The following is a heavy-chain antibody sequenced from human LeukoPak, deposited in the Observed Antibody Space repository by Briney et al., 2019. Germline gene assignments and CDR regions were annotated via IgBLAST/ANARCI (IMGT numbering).Heavy chain of an antibody. CDR3: AREPLRRGSSWYYYYYYGMDV. CDR2: ISAHNGNT. J-gene: IGHJ6*02. D-gene: IGHD6-13*01. V-gene: IGHV1-18*01. CDR1: GYTFTSYG. Sequence: ASVKVSYKASGYTFTSYGISWVRQAPGQGLEWMGWISAHNGNTNYAQKLQGRVTMTTDTSTSTAYMELRSLRSDDTAVYYCAREPLRRGSSWYYYYYYGMDVWGQGTTVTVSS.